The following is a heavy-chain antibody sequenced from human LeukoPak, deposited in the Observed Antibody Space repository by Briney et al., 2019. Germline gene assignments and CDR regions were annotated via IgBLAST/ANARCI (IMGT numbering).Heavy chain of an antibody. Sequence: GASVKVSCKASGYTFTDYYMHWVRQATGQGLEWMGIINPSDGSTNCAQKFQGRVTMTRDTSTSTVYMEVSSLRSEDTAVYYCVTFHRWDAFDFWGQGTLVTVSS. CDR3: VTFHRWDAFDF. CDR2: INPSDGST. D-gene: IGHD1-20*01. J-gene: IGHJ3*01. CDR1: GYTFTDYY. V-gene: IGHV1-46*01.